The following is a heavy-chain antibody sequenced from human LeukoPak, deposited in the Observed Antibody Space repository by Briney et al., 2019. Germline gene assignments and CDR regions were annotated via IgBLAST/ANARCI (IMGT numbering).Heavy chain of an antibody. V-gene: IGHV1-18*04. CDR1: GDIFRRYG. CDR2: VRPYNGDP. J-gene: IGHJ6*02. D-gene: IGHD1-1*01. Sequence: GASVKVSCKASGDIFRRYGVTRARQAPGQGPEWMGWVRPYNGDPEYAQKFQGRVTMSTDTSTDTSYMELRSLGSDDTAVYYCARPYSANWHPHPYRMDVWGQGTTVIVSS. CDR3: ARPYSANWHPHPYRMDV.